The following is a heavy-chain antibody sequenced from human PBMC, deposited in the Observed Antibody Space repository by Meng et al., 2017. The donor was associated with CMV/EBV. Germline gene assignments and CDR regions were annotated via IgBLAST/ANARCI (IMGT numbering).Heavy chain of an antibody. J-gene: IGHJ6*02. CDR1: GFTFSSYS. V-gene: IGHV3-21*01. D-gene: IGHD2-2*01. CDR3: ARVNIVVVPAAIDGSSFSYYGMDV. Sequence: GGSLRLSCAASGFTFSSYSMNWVRQAPGKGLEWVSSISSSSSYIYYADSVKGRFTISRDNAKTSLYLQMNSLRAEDTAVYYCARVNIVVVPAAIDGSSFSYYGMDVWGQGTTVTVSS. CDR2: ISSSSSYI.